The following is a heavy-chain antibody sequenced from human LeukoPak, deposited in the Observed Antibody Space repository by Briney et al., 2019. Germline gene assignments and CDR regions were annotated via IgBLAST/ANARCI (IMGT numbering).Heavy chain of an antibody. CDR3: ASLSGGDMFYYYYMDV. Sequence: PGGSLRLSCAASGFIVSDNYMSWVRRAPGKGLEWVSIIYSGGSTHYADSVKGRFTISRDTSKNTLYLQMNSLRAEDTAVYYCASLSGGDMFYYYYMDVWGKGTTVTVSS. CDR1: GFIVSDNY. J-gene: IGHJ6*03. D-gene: IGHD2-21*02. V-gene: IGHV3-53*01. CDR2: IYSGGST.